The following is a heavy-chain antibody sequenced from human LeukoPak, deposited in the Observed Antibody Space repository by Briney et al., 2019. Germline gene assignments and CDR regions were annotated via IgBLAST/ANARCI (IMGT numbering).Heavy chain of an antibody. D-gene: IGHD3-3*01. CDR1: GGSFSGYY. V-gene: IGHV4-34*01. Sequence: SETLSPTCAVYGGSFSGYYWSWIRQPPGKGLEWIGEINHSGSTNYNPSLKSRVTISVDTSKNQFSLKLSSVTAADTAVYYCARGHPHYDFWSGYPPGWYFDLWGRGTLVTVAS. CDR2: INHSGST. J-gene: IGHJ2*01. CDR3: ARGHPHYDFWSGYPPGWYFDL.